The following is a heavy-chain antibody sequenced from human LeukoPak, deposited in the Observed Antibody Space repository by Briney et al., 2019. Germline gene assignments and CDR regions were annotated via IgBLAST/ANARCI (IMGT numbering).Heavy chain of an antibody. D-gene: IGHD6-6*01. CDR1: GFTFSNYG. CDR2: ISGSGGST. J-gene: IGHJ4*02. V-gene: IGHV3-23*01. CDR3: AKDLEGSSSFDY. Sequence: GGSLRLSCEASGFTFSNYGMTWLRQAPGKGLEWVSTISGSGGSTYYADSVKGRFTISRDNSKNTLYLQMNSLRAEDTAVYYCAKDLEGSSSFDYWGQGTLVTVSS.